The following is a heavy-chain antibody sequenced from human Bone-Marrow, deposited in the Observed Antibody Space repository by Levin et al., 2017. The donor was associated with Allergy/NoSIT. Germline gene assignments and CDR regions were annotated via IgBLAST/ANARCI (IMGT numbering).Heavy chain of an antibody. Sequence: SVKVSCKASGGTFSSYAISWVRQAPGQGLEWMGGIIPIFGTANYAQKFQGRVTITADKSTSTAYMELSSLRSEDTAVYYCARVVVVAATPYYYYYYMDVWGKGTTVTVSS. CDR3: ARVVVVAATPYYYYYYMDV. CDR2: IIPIFGTA. J-gene: IGHJ6*03. D-gene: IGHD2-15*01. V-gene: IGHV1-69*06. CDR1: GGTFSSYA.